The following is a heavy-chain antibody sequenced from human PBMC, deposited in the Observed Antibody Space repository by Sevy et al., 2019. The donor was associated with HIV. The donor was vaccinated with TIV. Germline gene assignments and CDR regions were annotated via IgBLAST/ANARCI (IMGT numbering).Heavy chain of an antibody. CDR2: INSDGSST. J-gene: IGHJ6*02. CDR1: GFTFSSYW. CDR3: AREGEAEKLVLRATYYYYGMDV. Sequence: GGSLRLSCAASGFTFSSYWMHWVRQAPGKGLVWVSRINSDGSSTSYADSVKGRFTISRDNAKNTLYLQMNSLRAEDTAVYYCAREGEAEKLVLRATYYYYGMDVWGQGTTVTVSS. V-gene: IGHV3-74*01. D-gene: IGHD6-6*01.